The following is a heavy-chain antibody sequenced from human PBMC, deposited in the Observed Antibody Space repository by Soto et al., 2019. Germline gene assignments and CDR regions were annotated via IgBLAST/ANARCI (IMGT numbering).Heavy chain of an antibody. D-gene: IGHD3-10*01. V-gene: IGHV4-4*02. CDR1: GVSISSGKW. J-gene: IGHJ4*02. Sequence: SETLSLTCPIAGVSISSGKWWSWVRQPPGEGLEWIGEIFHTGNTDYKPSLKSRVSILVDKSKNQFSLKLSSVTAADTAVYYCARVRPNYYGSGSHPYYYFDYWGQGTLVTVSS. CDR3: ARVRPNYYGSGSHPYYYFDY. CDR2: IFHTGNT.